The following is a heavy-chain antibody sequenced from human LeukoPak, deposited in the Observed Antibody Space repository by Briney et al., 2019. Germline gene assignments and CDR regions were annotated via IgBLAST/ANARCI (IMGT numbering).Heavy chain of an antibody. D-gene: IGHD3-22*01. Sequence: GGSLRLSCAASGFTFDDYAMHWVRQAPGKGLEWVSAISGSGGSTYYADSVKGRFTISRDNSKNTLYLQMNSLRAEDTAVYYCAKQESMIVVRNYFDYWGQGTPVTVSS. CDR3: AKQESMIVVRNYFDY. J-gene: IGHJ4*02. V-gene: IGHV3-23*01. CDR2: ISGSGGST. CDR1: GFTFDDYA.